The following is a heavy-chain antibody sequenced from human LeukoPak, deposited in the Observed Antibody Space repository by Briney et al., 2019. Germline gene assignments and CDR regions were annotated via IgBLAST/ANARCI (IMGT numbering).Heavy chain of an antibody. CDR2: IGRSGPYI. V-gene: IGHV3-21*01. CDR3: ARDGTKDSTYYDYVWGSYRPFYFDY. J-gene: IGHJ4*02. D-gene: IGHD3-16*02. Sequence: GGSLRLSCAASGFTFSSYTMNWVRQAPGKGLEWVSSIGRSGPYIFYADSVKGRFTISRDNAKNSLYLQMNSLRAEDTAVYYCARDGTKDSTYYDYVWGSYRPFYFDYWGQGTLVTVSS. CDR1: GFTFSSYT.